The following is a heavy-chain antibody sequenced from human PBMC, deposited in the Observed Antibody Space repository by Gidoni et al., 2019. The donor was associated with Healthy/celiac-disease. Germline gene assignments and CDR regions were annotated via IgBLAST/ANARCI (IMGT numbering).Heavy chain of an antibody. V-gene: IGHV1-8*01. CDR2: MNPNSGNT. D-gene: IGHD3-10*01. CDR1: VYTFTSSD. J-gene: IGHJ4*02. CDR3: ARSRYGSGDY. Sequence: QVQLLLSGSEAKKPGASVKVFCKASVYTFTSSDLTGVRQATGQGLEWMGWMNPNSGNTGYAKKFQGRVNMKRNTSISTAYMELSSLRSEDTGVYYCARSRYGSGDYWGQGTLVTVSS.